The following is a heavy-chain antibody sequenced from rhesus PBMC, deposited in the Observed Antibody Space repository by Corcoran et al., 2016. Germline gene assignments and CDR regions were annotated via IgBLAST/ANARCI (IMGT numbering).Heavy chain of an antibody. V-gene: IGHV4-76*01. D-gene: IGHD4-29*01. CDR1: GYSISSGYD. J-gene: IGHJ4*01. CDR3: ARDVSVAAKGDFDY. CDR2: IYGSSGSP. Sequence: QVQLQESGPGVVKPSETPSLTCAVSGYSISSGYDWSWIRQPPGKGLEWIGYIYGSSGSPNYNPSPTNRVTISKDTSKNQLSLKLSSVTTADTAVYYCARDVSVAAKGDFDYWGQGVLVTVSS.